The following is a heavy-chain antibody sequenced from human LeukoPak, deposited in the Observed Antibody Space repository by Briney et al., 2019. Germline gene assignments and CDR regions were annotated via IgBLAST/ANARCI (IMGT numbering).Heavy chain of an antibody. V-gene: IGHV4-31*03. Sequence: PSETLSLTCTVSGGPISSGGYYWSWIRQHPGKGLEWIGYIYYSGSTYYNPSLKSRVTISVDTSKNQFSLKLSSVTAADTAVYYCAASDYYGSGSHSFDYWGQGTLVTVSS. CDR2: IYYSGST. D-gene: IGHD3-10*01. J-gene: IGHJ4*02. CDR1: GGPISSGGYY. CDR3: AASDYYGSGSHSFDY.